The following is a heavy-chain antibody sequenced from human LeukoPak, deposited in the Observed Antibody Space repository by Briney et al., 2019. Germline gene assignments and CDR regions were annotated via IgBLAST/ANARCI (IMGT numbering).Heavy chain of an antibody. Sequence: ASVRVSCKASGYTFTSYGISWVRQVPGQGLEWMGWISGYNGNTNYAQKLQARVTMTTDTSTSTAYMELRSLRSDDTAVYYCAREDTRRGSRGYFDYWGQGTLVTVSS. V-gene: IGHV1-18*01. CDR1: GYTFTSYG. J-gene: IGHJ4*02. CDR3: AREDTRRGSRGYFDY. CDR2: ISGYNGNT. D-gene: IGHD2-2*01.